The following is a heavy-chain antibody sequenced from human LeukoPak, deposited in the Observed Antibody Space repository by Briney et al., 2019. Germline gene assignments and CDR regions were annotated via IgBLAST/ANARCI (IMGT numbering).Heavy chain of an antibody. CDR3: AKDFLSSGWYHTFDY. CDR1: VFTFSSYA. D-gene: IGHD6-19*01. J-gene: IGHJ4*02. Sequence: PGGSLILSFSASVFTFSSYAISWVRQAPGKGLEWVSAIRGSGGSTYYAHSVKGRFTISRDNSKNTLYLQMNSLRAEDTAVYYCAKDFLSSGWYHTFDYRGQGTLVTVSS. CDR2: IRGSGGST. V-gene: IGHV3-23*01.